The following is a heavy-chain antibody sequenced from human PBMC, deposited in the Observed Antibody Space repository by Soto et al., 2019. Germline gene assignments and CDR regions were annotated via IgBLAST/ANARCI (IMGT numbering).Heavy chain of an antibody. CDR2: IRSKAYGGTT. CDR1: GFTFGDYA. J-gene: IGHJ6*02. D-gene: IGHD3-3*01. Sequence: PGGSLRLSCTASGFTFGDYAMSWFRQAPGKGLEWVGFIRSKAYGGTTEYAASVKGRFTISRDDSKSIAYLQMNSLKTEDTAVYYCTRDLARYYDFWSGYPGYYYGMDVWGQGTTVTVSS. V-gene: IGHV3-49*03. CDR3: TRDLARYYDFWSGYPGYYYGMDV.